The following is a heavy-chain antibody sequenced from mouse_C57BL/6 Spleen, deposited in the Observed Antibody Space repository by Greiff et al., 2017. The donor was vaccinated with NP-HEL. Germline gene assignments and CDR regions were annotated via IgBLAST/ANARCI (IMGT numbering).Heavy chain of an antibody. D-gene: IGHD2-3*01. Sequence: QVQLQQSGAELVRPGASVKMSCKASGYTFTSYNMHWVKQTPRQGLEWIGAIYPGNGDTSYNQQFKGKATLTVDKSSSTAYMQLSSLTSEDSAVYFCARARYDGYYAWFAYWGQGTLVTVSA. CDR1: GYTFTSYN. V-gene: IGHV1-12*01. CDR3: ARARYDGYYAWFAY. J-gene: IGHJ3*01. CDR2: IYPGNGDT.